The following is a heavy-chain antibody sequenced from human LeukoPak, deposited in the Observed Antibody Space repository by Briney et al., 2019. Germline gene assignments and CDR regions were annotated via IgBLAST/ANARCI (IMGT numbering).Heavy chain of an antibody. V-gene: IGHV3-23*01. CDR3: AKAFSWFGELLSPTFDY. J-gene: IGHJ4*02. CDR1: GFTFSSYA. D-gene: IGHD3-10*01. Sequence: PGGSLRLSCAASGFTFSSYAMSWVRQAPGKGLEWVSAISGSGGSTYYADSVKGRFTISRDNSKNTLYLQMNSLRAEETAVYYCAKAFSWFGELLSPTFDYWGQGTLVTVSS. CDR2: ISGSGGST.